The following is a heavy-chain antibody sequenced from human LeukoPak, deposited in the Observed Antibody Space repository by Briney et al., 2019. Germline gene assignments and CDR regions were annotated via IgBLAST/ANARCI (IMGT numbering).Heavy chain of an antibody. V-gene: IGHV4-38-2*02. CDR3: ARAELERQFDP. Sequence: SETLSLTCTVSGYSISSGYYWGWIRQPPGKGLEWIGSIYHSGSTYYNPSLKSRVTISVDTSKNQFSLKLSSVTAADTAVYYCARAELERQFDPWGQGTLVTVSS. CDR1: GYSISSGYY. D-gene: IGHD1-1*01. J-gene: IGHJ5*02. CDR2: IYHSGST.